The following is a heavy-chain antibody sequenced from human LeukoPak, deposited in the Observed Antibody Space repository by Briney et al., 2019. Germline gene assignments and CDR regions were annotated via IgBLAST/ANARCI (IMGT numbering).Heavy chain of an antibody. CDR1: GYTFTTYD. CDR2: MNPNSGNT. Sequence: ASVKVSCKASGYTFTTYDINWVRQATGQGVEWMGWMNPNSGNTGYAQKFQGRVTMTRNTSISTAYMELRSLRSEDTAVYYCARGPNKSDGGNSGSAWFDPWGQGTLVTVSS. D-gene: IGHD4-23*01. CDR3: ARGPNKSDGGNSGSAWFDP. V-gene: IGHV1-8*01. J-gene: IGHJ5*02.